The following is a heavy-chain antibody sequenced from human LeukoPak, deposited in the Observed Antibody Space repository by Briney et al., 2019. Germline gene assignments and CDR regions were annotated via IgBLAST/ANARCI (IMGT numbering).Heavy chain of an antibody. CDR3: ARRPVSLGDYPFDY. V-gene: IGHV4-39*07. CDR1: GGSISSSSYY. CDR2: IYHSGST. D-gene: IGHD4-17*01. Sequence: PSETLSLTCTVSGGSISSSSYYWGWIRQPPGKGLEWIGSIYHSGSTNYNPSLKSRVTISVDKSKNQFSLKLSSVTAADTAVYYCARRPVSLGDYPFDYWGQGTLVTVSS. J-gene: IGHJ4*02.